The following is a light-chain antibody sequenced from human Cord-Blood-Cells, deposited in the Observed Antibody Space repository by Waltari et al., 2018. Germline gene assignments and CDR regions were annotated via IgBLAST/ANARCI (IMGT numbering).Light chain of an antibody. CDR2: DVS. CDR3: CSYAGSYTYV. V-gene: IGLV2-11*01. J-gene: IGLJ1*01. Sequence: QAALTPPPSVSGSPEQPVTIPCPGTSSHVGGYNHVSCYQQHPGKAPKLMIYDVSKRPSGVPDRFSGSKSGNTASLTISGLQAEDEADYYCCSYAGSYTYVFGTGTKVTVL. CDR1: SSHVGGYNH.